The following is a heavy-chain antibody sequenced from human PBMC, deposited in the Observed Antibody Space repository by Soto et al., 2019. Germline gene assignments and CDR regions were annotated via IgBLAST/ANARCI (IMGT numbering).Heavy chain of an antibody. D-gene: IGHD2-2*01. CDR2: IKQDGSEK. CDR1: GFTFSSYW. J-gene: IGHJ3*02. CDR3: ARSPYDQLANYDAIDI. Sequence: GRSLRLSCAASGFTFSSYWMSLVRQAPGKGLEWVANIKQDGSEKYYVDSVKGRFTISRDNAKNSLYLQMNSLRAEDTAVYYCARSPYDQLANYDAIDIWGQGTMVTVSS. V-gene: IGHV3-7*01.